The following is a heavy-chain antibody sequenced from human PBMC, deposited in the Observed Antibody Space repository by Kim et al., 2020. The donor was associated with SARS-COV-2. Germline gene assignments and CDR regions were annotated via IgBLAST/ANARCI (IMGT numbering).Heavy chain of an antibody. CDR1: GYTFTSYA. D-gene: IGHD4-17*01. CDR2: INTNTGNP. Sequence: ASVKVSCKASGYTFTSYAMNWVRQAPGQGLEWMGWINTNTGNPTYAQGFTGRFVFSMDTSVSTAYLQISSLKAEDTAVYYCARAPDLPVTTVVTTNGDYWGQGTLVTVSS. J-gene: IGHJ4*01. V-gene: IGHV7-4-1*02. CDR3: ARAPDLPVTTVVTTNGDY.